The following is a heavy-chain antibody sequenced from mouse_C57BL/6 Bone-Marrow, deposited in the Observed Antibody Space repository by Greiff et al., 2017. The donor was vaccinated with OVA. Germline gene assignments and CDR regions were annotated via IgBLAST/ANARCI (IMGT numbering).Heavy chain of an antibody. V-gene: IGHV2-2*01. CDR1: GFSLTSYG. Sequence: QVQLQQSGPGLVQPSQSLSITCTVSGFSLTSYGVHWVRQSPGKGLEWLGVIWSGGSTDYNAAFISRLSISKDNSKRQFFFKMNSLQADDTAIYYCARDYYDSSYWYFDVWGTGTTVTVSS. CDR3: ARDYYDSSYWYFDV. CDR2: IWSGGST. D-gene: IGHD1-1*01. J-gene: IGHJ1*03.